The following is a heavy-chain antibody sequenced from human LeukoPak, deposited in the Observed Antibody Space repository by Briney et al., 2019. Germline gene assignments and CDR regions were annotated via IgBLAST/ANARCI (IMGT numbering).Heavy chain of an antibody. V-gene: IGHV6-1*01. J-gene: IGHJ6*03. CDR3: VRGRVLPTYFYYYYLDV. CDR2: TYYRSTWYN. Sequence: SQTLSLTCAISGDSVSSNSAAWNWIRQSPSRGLEWLGRTYYRSTWYNDYAVSVKSRITNNPDTSKNQFSLQLNSVTPEDTAVYYCVRGRVLPTYFYYYYLDVWGKGTTVTVSS. D-gene: IGHD3-3*01. CDR1: GDSVSSNSAA.